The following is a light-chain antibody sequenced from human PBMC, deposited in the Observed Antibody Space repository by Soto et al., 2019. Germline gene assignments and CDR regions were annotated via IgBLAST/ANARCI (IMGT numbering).Light chain of an antibody. CDR2: GDT. Sequence: QSVLTQPPSVSGAPGQRVTISCTGSSSNIGAGYDVHWYQQLPGTAPKLLISGDTNRPSGVPDRFSGSKSGTSASLAITGLRAEDEADYYCQSYDSSLRGVFGGGTKLTVL. J-gene: IGLJ3*02. CDR3: QSYDSSLRGV. CDR1: SSNIGAGYD. V-gene: IGLV1-40*01.